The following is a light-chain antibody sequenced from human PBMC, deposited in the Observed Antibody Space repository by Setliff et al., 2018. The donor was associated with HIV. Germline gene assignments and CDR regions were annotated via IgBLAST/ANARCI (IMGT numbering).Light chain of an antibody. J-gene: IGLJ3*02. CDR2: DIS. V-gene: IGLV7-46*01. CDR3: FLSYSGARRV. CDR1: TGAVTSGLY. Sequence: QAVVTQEPSLTVSPGGTVTLTCGSSTGAVTSGLYPYWFQQKPGQAPRTLIYDISNKHSWTPARFSGSLLGGKAALTLSGAQPEDEADYYCFLSYSGARRVFGGGTKVTVL.